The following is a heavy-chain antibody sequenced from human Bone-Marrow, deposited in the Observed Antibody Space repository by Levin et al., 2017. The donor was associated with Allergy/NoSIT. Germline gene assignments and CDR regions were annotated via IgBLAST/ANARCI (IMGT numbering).Heavy chain of an antibody. Sequence: GGSLRLSCAASGFTFSDYYMSWIRQAPGKGLEWVSYISSSSSYTNYADSVKGRFTISRDNAKNSLYLQMNSLRAEDTAVYYCARDYYGSGSPKPDAFDIWGQGTMVTVSS. CDR2: ISSSSSYT. D-gene: IGHD3-10*01. J-gene: IGHJ3*02. CDR3: ARDYYGSGSPKPDAFDI. CDR1: GFTFSDYY. V-gene: IGHV3-11*05.